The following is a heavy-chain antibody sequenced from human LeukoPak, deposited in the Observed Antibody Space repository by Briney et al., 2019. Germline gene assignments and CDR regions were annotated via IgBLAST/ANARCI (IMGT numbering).Heavy chain of an antibody. Sequence: PSETLSLTCTVSRGSISSYYWSWIRQPPGKGLEWIGYIYYSGSTNYNPSLKSRVTISVDTSKNQFSLKLSSVIAADTAMYYCARHWMAVAPYWYFDLWGRGTLVTVSS. J-gene: IGHJ2*01. D-gene: IGHD6-19*01. CDR3: ARHWMAVAPYWYFDL. CDR2: IYYSGST. V-gene: IGHV4-59*08. CDR1: RGSISSYY.